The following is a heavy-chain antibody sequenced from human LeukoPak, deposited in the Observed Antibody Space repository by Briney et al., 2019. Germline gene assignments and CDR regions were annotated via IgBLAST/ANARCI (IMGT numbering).Heavy chain of an antibody. D-gene: IGHD4-23*01. Sequence: PGGSLRLSCAVSGFTFSNSWMHWVRQAPGKGLVWVSGINTDGSVTTYADSVKGRFTISRDNAKNTLFLQMNSLRAEDTAVYHCATNYGGDSNYWGQGTLVTVSS. CDR3: ATNYGGDSNY. CDR2: INTDGSVT. J-gene: IGHJ4*02. V-gene: IGHV3-74*01. CDR1: GFTFSNSW.